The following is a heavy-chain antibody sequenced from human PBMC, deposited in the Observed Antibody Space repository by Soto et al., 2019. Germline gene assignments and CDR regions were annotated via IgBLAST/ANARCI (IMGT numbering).Heavy chain of an antibody. CDR1: GGSISSSSYY. CDR2: IYYSGST. J-gene: IGHJ4*02. CDR3: ARLGGHPLSGSYSHIFDY. Sequence: SETLSLTCTVSGGSISSSSYYWGWIRQPPGKGLEWIGSIYYSGSTYYNPSLKSRVTISVDTSKNQFSLKLSSVTAADTAVYYCARLGGHPLSGSYSHIFDYWGQGTLVTVSS. D-gene: IGHD1-26*01. V-gene: IGHV4-39*01.